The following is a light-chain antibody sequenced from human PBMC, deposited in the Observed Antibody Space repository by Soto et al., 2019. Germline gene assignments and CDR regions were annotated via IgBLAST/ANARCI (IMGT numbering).Light chain of an antibody. V-gene: IGKV3-11*01. CDR2: DAS. Sequence: EIVLTQYTATLSLSPGERATLSCRASQSVSGYLAWYQQKPGQAPRLLIYDASKRATGIPARFSGSGFGTDLTLTISSLEPEDFAVYYCQQRSKWRTFGQGTKVDIK. J-gene: IGKJ1*01. CDR1: QSVSGY. CDR3: QQRSKWRT.